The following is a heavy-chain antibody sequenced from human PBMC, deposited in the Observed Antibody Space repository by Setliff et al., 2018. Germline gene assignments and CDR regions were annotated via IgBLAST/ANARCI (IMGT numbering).Heavy chain of an antibody. V-gene: IGHV4-31*03. CDR2: IYYSGST. J-gene: IGHJ4*02. D-gene: IGHD5-12*01. CDR1: GGSISSGGYY. CDR3: AREREYSGYEGMADY. Sequence: TLSLTCTVSGGSISSGGYYWSWIRQHPGKGLEWIGYIYYSGSTCYNPSLKSRVTISVDTSKNQFSLKLSSVTAADTAVYYCAREREYSGYEGMADYWGQGTLVTVSS.